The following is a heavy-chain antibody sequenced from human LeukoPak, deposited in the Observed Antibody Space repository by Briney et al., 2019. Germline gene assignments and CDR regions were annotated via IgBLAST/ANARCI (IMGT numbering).Heavy chain of an antibody. Sequence: ASVKVSCKASGYTFTSYDINWVRQATRQGLEWMGWMNPNSGNTGYAQKFQGRVTITRNTSISTAYMELSSLRSEDTAVYYCARDPTSGSYQFDYWGQGTLVTVSS. J-gene: IGHJ4*02. V-gene: IGHV1-8*03. D-gene: IGHD1-26*01. CDR3: ARDPTSGSYQFDY. CDR1: GYTFTSYD. CDR2: MNPNSGNT.